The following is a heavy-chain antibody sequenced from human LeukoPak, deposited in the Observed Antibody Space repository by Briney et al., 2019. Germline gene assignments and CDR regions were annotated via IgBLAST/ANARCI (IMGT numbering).Heavy chain of an antibody. CDR1: GYTFTSYG. V-gene: IGHV1-18*01. CDR3: ARDSVLLWFGELLEGNFDY. D-gene: IGHD3-10*01. CDR2: ISAYNGNT. J-gene: IGHJ4*02. Sequence: GASVKVSCKASGYTFTSYGISWVRQAPGQGLEWMGWISAYNGNTNYAQKLQGRVTMTTDTSTSTAYMELRSLRSDDTAVYHCARDSVLLWFGELLEGNFDYWGQGTLVTVSS.